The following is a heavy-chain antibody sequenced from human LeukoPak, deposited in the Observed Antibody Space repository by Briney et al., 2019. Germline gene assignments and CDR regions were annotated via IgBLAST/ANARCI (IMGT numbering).Heavy chain of an antibody. Sequence: ASVKVSCKASGYTFTGYYMHWVRQAPGQGLEWMGWINPNSGGTNYAQKLQGRVTMTTDTSTSTAYMELSSLRSEDTAVYYCAREGIAAAGTAPFDYWGQGTLVTVSS. CDR1: GYTFTGYY. CDR3: AREGIAAAGTAPFDY. J-gene: IGHJ4*02. CDR2: INPNSGGT. V-gene: IGHV1-2*02. D-gene: IGHD6-13*01.